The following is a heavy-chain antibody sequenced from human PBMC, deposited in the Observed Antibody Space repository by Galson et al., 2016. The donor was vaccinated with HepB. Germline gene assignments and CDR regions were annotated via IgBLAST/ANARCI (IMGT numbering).Heavy chain of an antibody. CDR3: AKDLTGRYTIDY. CDR1: GFIFSSHS. CDR2: ICVINDM. J-gene: IGHJ4*02. D-gene: IGHD3-10*01. Sequence: SLRLSCAASGFIFSSHSMSWVRQAPGKGLEWVAFICVINDMYYADSVRGRFTISRDDAKNSLYLQINSLRDEDTAVYYCAKDLTGRYTIDYWGQGTLVTVSS. V-gene: IGHV3-48*02.